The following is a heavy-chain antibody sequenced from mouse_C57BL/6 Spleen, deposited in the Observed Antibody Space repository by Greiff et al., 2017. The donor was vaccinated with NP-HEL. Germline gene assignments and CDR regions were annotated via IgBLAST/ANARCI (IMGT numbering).Heavy chain of an antibody. Sequence: EVKLVESGGGLVQPGGSLSLSCAASGFTFTDYYMSWVRQPPGKALEWLGFIRNKANGYTTEYSASVKGRFTISRDNSKSILYLQMNALRAEDSATYYCARYGTTVGDYWGQGTTLTVSS. CDR1: GFTFTDYY. J-gene: IGHJ2*01. D-gene: IGHD1-1*01. CDR3: ARYGTTVGDY. CDR2: IRNKANGYTT. V-gene: IGHV7-3*01.